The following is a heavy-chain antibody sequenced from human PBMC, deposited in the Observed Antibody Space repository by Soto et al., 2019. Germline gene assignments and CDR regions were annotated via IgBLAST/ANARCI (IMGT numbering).Heavy chain of an antibody. CDR3: ARAVYYYGSGTPHLDAFDI. Sequence: SETLSLTCTVSGGSISSGGYYWSWIRQHPGKGLEWIGYIYYSGSTYYNPSLKSRVTISVGTSKNQFSLKLSSVTAADTAVYYCARAVYYYGSGTPHLDAFDIWGQGTMVTVSS. CDR1: GGSISSGGYY. D-gene: IGHD3-10*01. CDR2: IYYSGST. J-gene: IGHJ3*02. V-gene: IGHV4-31*03.